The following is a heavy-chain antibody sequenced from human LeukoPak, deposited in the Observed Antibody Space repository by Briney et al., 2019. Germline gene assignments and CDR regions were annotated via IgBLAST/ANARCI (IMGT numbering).Heavy chain of an antibody. CDR2: IYYSGST. V-gene: IGHV4-39*07. D-gene: IGHD3-16*01. J-gene: IGHJ3*02. Sequence: PSETLSLTCTVSGGSISSSRYFWGWIRQPPGKGLEWIGSIYYSGSTYYNPSLKSRITISVDTSKNQFSLKLSSVTAADTAVYYCASLVTPGVWFAFDIWGQGTMVTVSS. CDR3: ASLVTPGVWFAFDI. CDR1: GGSISSSRYF.